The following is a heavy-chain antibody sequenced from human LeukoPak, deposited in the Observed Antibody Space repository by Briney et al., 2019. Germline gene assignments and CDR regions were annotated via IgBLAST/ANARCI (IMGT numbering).Heavy chain of an antibody. CDR1: GGSFSGYY. D-gene: IGHD6-13*01. Sequence: PSETLSLTCAVYGGSFSGYYWSWIRQPPGKGLEWIGEINHSGSTNYNPSLKSRVTISVDTSKNQFPLKLSSVTAADTAVYYCARASWDELDSYNWFDPWGQGTLVTVSS. J-gene: IGHJ5*02. V-gene: IGHV4-34*01. CDR3: ARASWDELDSYNWFDP. CDR2: INHSGST.